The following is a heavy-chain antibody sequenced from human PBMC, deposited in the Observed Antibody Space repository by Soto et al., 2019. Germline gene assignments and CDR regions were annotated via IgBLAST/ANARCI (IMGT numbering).Heavy chain of an antibody. CDR3: ARGSTKKNLFDY. CDR1: GGSISSYY. V-gene: IGHV4-59*01. CDR2: IYYSGST. Sequence: QVQLQESGPGLVKPSETLSLTCSVSGGSISSYYWSWIRQPPGKGLEWIGYIYYSGSTNFNPSLKSRVTRSVAMSKNQFALKLTSVTAADTAVYYCARGSTKKNLFDYWGQGTLVTVSS. D-gene: IGHD1-26*01. J-gene: IGHJ5*01.